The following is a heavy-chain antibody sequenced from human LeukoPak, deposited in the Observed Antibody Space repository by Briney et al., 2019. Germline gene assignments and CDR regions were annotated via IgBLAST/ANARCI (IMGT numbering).Heavy chain of an antibody. J-gene: IGHJ4*02. V-gene: IGHV3-30*18. Sequence: GGSLRLSCAASGFTFSSYAMSWVRQAPGKGLEWVAVISYDGSNEYYADSVRGRFTISRDNSKNTLYLQMSSLRAEDTAVYYCAKEFNRGLPDYWGQGTLVTVPS. D-gene: IGHD2-21*01. CDR3: AKEFNRGLPDY. CDR1: GFTFSSYA. CDR2: ISYDGSNE.